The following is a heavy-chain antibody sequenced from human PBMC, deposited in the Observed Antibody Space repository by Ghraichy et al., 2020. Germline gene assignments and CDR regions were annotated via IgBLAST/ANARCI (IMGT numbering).Heavy chain of an antibody. V-gene: IGHV4-59*01. D-gene: IGHD6-19*01. J-gene: IGHJ6*02. CDR3: ARGNGLASYYGMDV. CDR2: IYYSGST. CDR1: GGSISSYY. Sequence: ESLNISCTVSGGSISSYYWSWIRQPPGKGLEWIGYIYYSGSTNYNPSLKSRVTISVDTSKNQFSLKLSSVTAADTAVYYCARGNGLASYYGMDVWGQGTTVTVSS.